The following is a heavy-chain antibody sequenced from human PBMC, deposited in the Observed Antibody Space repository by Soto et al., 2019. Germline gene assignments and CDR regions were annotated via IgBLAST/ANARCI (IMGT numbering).Heavy chain of an antibody. V-gene: IGHV1-2*02. J-gene: IGHJ4*02. D-gene: IGHD3-9*01. Sequence: ASVKVSCKASGYTFINYYIHLVRQAPGQGFELMGMISPKSGGTNYAQKFQGRVSLTWDTSLKTAYMELGSLMSEDTAVYYCARPPGYISDWYYFDLWGQGTQVTVSS. CDR1: GYTFINYY. CDR3: ARPPGYISDWYYFDL. CDR2: ISPKSGGT.